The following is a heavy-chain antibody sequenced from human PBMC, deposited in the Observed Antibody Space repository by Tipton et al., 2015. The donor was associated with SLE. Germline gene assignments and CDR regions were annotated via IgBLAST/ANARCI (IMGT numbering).Heavy chain of an antibody. CDR1: GGSFSGHY. V-gene: IGHV4-34*01. Sequence: TLSLTCAVYGGSFSGHYWSWIRQPPGKGLEWIGEIDHYRITNYNPSLKSRVTISVDTSKNQFSLNLSSVTAADTAVYYCARLSGDFWNLRGWFFDLWGRGTLVTVSS. D-gene: IGHD1-7*01. CDR3: ARLSGDFWNLRGWFFDL. J-gene: IGHJ2*01. CDR2: IDHYRIT.